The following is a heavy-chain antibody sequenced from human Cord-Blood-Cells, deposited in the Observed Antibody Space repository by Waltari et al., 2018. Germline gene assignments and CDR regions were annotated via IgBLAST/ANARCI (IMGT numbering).Heavy chain of an antibody. D-gene: IGHD2-2*01. Sequence: QVQLVQSGAEVKKPGASVKVSYKASGYTFTSYDINWVRQANGQGLEWMGWMNPNSGNTGYAQKFQGRVTMTRNTSISTAYMELSSLRSEDTAVYYCARVGTYCSSTSCYYWFDPWGQGTLVTVSS. CDR2: MNPNSGNT. CDR3: ARVGTYCSSTSCYYWFDP. V-gene: IGHV1-8*01. J-gene: IGHJ5*02. CDR1: GYTFTSYD.